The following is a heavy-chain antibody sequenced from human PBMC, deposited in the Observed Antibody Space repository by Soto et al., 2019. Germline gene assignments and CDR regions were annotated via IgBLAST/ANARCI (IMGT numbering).Heavy chain of an antibody. J-gene: IGHJ4*02. CDR2: ISWNSGVI. D-gene: IGHD6-19*01. Sequence: EVQLVEPGGGLVQPGRSLRLSCAASGFSFHDHVMHWVRQAPGKGLEWVSGISWNSGVIDYADSVKGRFTISIDNAKSSLYLQMNSLRPEDTALYYCARDTGSRAVQAFDYWGRGTLVTVSS. V-gene: IGHV3-9*01. CDR1: GFSFHDHV. CDR3: ARDTGSRAVQAFDY.